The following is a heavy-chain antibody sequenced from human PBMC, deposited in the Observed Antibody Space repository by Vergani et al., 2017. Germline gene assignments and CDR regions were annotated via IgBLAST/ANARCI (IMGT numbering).Heavy chain of an antibody. V-gene: IGHV3-23*01. CDR3: AKDGLGGRIAAGRGDFDY. J-gene: IGHJ4*02. Sequence: EVQLLESGGGLVQPGGSLRLSCAASGFTFSSYAMSWVRQAPGKGVEWVSAISGSGGSTYYADSVKGRFTISRDNSKNTLYLQMNSLRAEDTAVYYCAKDGLGGRIAAGRGDFDYWGQGTLVTVSS. D-gene: IGHD6-13*01. CDR1: GFTFSSYA. CDR2: ISGSGGST.